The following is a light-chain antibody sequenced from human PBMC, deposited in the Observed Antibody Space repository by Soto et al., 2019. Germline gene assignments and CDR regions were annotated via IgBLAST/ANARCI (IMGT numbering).Light chain of an antibody. Sequence: QSVLTQPASVSGSPGQSITISCTGTSSDVGGYNYVSWYQQHPGEAPKLLIYDVSNRPSGVSARFSGSKSGNTASLTISGRQAEDEAHYYCNSYTSYNTQWLFGGGTKVTVL. J-gene: IGLJ3*02. CDR2: DVS. V-gene: IGLV2-14*01. CDR1: SSDVGGYNY. CDR3: NSYTSYNTQWL.